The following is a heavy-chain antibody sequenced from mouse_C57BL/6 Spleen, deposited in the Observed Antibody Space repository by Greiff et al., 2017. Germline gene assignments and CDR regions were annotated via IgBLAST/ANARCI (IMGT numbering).Heavy chain of an antibody. CDR3: ARFSYGYDGYFDV. D-gene: IGHD2-2*01. Sequence: QVQLKESGAELAKPGASVKLSCKASGYTFTSYWMHWVKQRPGQGLEWIGYINPSSGYTKYNQKFKDKATLTADKSSSTAYMQLSSLTYEDSAVYYGARFSYGYDGYFDVWGTGTTVTVSS. CDR1: GYTFTSYW. V-gene: IGHV1-7*01. CDR2: INPSSGYT. J-gene: IGHJ1*03.